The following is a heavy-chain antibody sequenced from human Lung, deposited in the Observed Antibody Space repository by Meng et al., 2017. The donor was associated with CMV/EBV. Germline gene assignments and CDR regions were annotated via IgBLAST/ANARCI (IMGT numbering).Heavy chain of an antibody. V-gene: IGHV1-69*05. CDR2: IIPISATP. CDR3: ARGPESEGILDYFGY. CDR1: GGTFDNCA. Sequence: SXXVSXKASGGTFDNCALGWVRQAPGQGLEWVGGIIPISATPNYAQRFQGRATITTDESMSTTYMELSSLSSEDTAMYYCARGPESEGILDYFGYWGQGTXVTGSS. J-gene: IGHJ4*02. D-gene: IGHD3-10*01.